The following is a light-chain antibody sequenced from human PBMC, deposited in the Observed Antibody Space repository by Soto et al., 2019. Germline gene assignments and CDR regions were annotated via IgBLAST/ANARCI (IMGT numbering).Light chain of an antibody. CDR2: EVN. J-gene: IGLJ2*01. V-gene: IGLV2-18*02. Sequence: QSALTQPPSVSGPPGPSVTISCRGTRSDVGSFNRVSLYQQAPGAAPRLLIYEVNNRPSGVPDRFSGSKSGDTASLTISGLQAEDEADYYCTSYTTSNTPVIFGGGTKLTVL. CDR3: TSYTTSNTPVI. CDR1: RSDVGSFNR.